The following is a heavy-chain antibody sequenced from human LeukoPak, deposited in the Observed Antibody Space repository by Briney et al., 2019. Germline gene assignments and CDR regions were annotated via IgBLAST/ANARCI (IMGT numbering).Heavy chain of an antibody. CDR2: IRSKANSYAT. Sequence: GGSLRLSCAASGFTFSGSAMHWVRQASGKGLEWVGRIRSKANSYATAYAASVKGRFTISRDDSKNTAYLQMNSLKTEDTAVYYCTRQRNGYMDVWGKGTTVTISS. CDR1: GFTFSGSA. J-gene: IGHJ6*03. V-gene: IGHV3-73*01. CDR3: TRQRNGYMDV. D-gene: IGHD1-14*01.